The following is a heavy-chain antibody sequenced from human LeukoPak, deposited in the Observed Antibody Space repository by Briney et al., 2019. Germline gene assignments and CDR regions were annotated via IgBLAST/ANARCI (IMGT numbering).Heavy chain of an antibody. CDR3: ARDTVVVPAAKRAGDY. J-gene: IGHJ4*02. D-gene: IGHD2-2*01. CDR1: GYTLTDYY. V-gene: IGHV1-2*02. CDR2: INPNSGGT. Sequence: ASVKVSCKASGYTLTDYYIHWVRQAPGQGLEWMGWINPNSGGTNYAQKFQGRVTMTRDTSISTAYMELSRLRSDDTAVYYCARDTVVVPAAKRAGDYWGQGTLVTVSS.